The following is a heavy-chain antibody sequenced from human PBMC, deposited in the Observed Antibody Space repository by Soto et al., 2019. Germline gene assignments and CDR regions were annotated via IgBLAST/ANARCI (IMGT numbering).Heavy chain of an antibody. D-gene: IGHD2-15*01. J-gene: IGHJ2*01. CDR2: IYYSGST. CDR3: ARLGYCSGGSCRTPLYWYFDL. Sequence: QVQLQESGPGLVKPSQTLSLTCTVSGGSISSGGYYWSWIRQHPGKGLEWIGYIYYSGSTYYNPSLKSRVTISVDTSKNQFSLKLSSVTAADTAVYYCARLGYCSGGSCRTPLYWYFDLWGRGTLVTVSS. V-gene: IGHV4-31*03. CDR1: GGSISSGGYY.